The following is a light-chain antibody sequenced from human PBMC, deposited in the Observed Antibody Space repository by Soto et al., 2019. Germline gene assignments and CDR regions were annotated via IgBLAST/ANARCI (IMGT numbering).Light chain of an antibody. CDR3: ASWDDRLNGPV. CDR1: SSNIGSHT. Sequence: QSVLTQPPSTSGTPGQRVAISCSGTSSNIGSHTVNWYQQLPGTAPKLLIYGADQRPSGVPDRFSGSKSGTSASLAISGLQPEDEVDYYCASWDDRLNGPVFGGGTQLTVL. J-gene: IGLJ3*02. CDR2: GAD. V-gene: IGLV1-44*01.